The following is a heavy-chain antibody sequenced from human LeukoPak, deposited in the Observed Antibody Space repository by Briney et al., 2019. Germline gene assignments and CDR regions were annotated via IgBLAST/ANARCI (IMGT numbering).Heavy chain of an antibody. Sequence: GGSLRLSCAASGFTFSNAWMSWVRQAPGKGLEWVSSISSSSRYIYYGDSVKGRFTISRDNAENSLYLQMNSLGAEDTAVYFCAREMGDSSGYYPIDYWGQGSLVTVSS. CDR1: GFTFSNAW. CDR3: AREMGDSSGYYPIDY. D-gene: IGHD3-22*01. V-gene: IGHV3-21*01. CDR2: ISSSSRYI. J-gene: IGHJ4*02.